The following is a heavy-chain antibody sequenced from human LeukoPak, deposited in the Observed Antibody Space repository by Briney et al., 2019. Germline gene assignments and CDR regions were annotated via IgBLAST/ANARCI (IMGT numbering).Heavy chain of an antibody. CDR2: IGSSHNYI. CDR3: ARDPTSSWETAFDI. CDR1: GFTFSDYY. V-gene: IGHV3-11*06. D-gene: IGHD1-26*01. Sequence: GGSLRLSCAASGFTFSDYYMSWIRQAPGKGLEWVSSIGSSHNYIYYADSVKGRFIISRDNAKNSLYLQMNSLRAEDTAVYYCARDPTSSWETAFDIWGQGTMVTVSS. J-gene: IGHJ3*02.